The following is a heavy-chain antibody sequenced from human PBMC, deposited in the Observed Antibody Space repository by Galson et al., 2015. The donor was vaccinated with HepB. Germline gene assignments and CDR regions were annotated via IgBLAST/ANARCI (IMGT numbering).Heavy chain of an antibody. CDR1: GFTFSSYA. CDR2: ISYDGSNK. CDR3: ARDRDGDYPRGIDY. D-gene: IGHD4-17*01. Sequence: SLRLSCAASGFTFSSYAMHWVRQAPGKGLEWVAVISYDGSNKYYADSVKGRFTISRDNSKNTLYLQMNSLRAEDTAVYYCARDRDGDYPRGIDYWGQGTLVTVSS. V-gene: IGHV3-30*04. J-gene: IGHJ4*02.